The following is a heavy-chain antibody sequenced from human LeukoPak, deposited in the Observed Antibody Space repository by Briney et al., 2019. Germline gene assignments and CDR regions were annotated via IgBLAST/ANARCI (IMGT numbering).Heavy chain of an antibody. Sequence: GGSLRLSCVASGFTFSTYGMHWVRQAPGKGLEWVAVIWYEGSNKYYADSVKGRFTISRDNAKNSLYLQMNSLRTEDTAVYYCANEGVVGANLWYYFDCWGQGTLVTVSS. V-gene: IGHV3-33*03. D-gene: IGHD1-26*01. CDR2: IWYEGSNK. CDR1: GFTFSTYG. CDR3: ANEGVVGANLWYYFDC. J-gene: IGHJ4*02.